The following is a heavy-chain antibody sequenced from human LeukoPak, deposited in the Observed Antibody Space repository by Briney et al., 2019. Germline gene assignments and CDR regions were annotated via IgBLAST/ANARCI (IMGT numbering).Heavy chain of an antibody. CDR3: ARLAGSRPPWYLDL. CDR1: GFAFTSYS. J-gene: IGHJ2*01. Sequence: AGSLILSCATYGFAFTSYSMNWVRQAPGKGLEWVSSIGPSGGSIFYADSVKGRITISRDNAQNSLPLQLSSLRADDTAVYYCARLAGSRPPWYLDLWGRGILLSVYS. D-gene: IGHD6-19*01. V-gene: IGHV3-21*04. CDR2: IGPSGGSI.